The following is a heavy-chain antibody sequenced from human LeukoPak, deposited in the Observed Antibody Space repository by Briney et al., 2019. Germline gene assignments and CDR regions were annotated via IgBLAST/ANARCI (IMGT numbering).Heavy chain of an antibody. CDR1: GFTFSNYD. J-gene: IGHJ5*02. D-gene: IGHD3-9*01. CDR3: ARGDSLTDYSFDP. V-gene: IGHV3-13*04. CDR2: RGTKCDT. Sequence: GGSLRLPCAVSGFTFSNYDMHWVRHATGKGLEWVYARGTKCDTKYTGSVKSRFTISREYAKNSLYLQMNSLRAGDTAVYYCARGDSLTDYSFDPWGQGTLVIVSS.